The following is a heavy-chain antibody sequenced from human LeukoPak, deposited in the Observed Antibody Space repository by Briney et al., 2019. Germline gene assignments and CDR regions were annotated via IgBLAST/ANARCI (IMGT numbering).Heavy chain of an antibody. CDR2: ISGSGGST. D-gene: IGHD3-22*01. V-gene: IGHV3-23*01. Sequence: GGSLRLSCAASGFTFSSYAMSWVRQAPGKGVEWVSAISGSGGSTYYADSVKGGFTISRENSKKTLYMKMNRLGEEETAVYYCAKDPPSYDSSGYSYYFDYWGQGTLVTV. J-gene: IGHJ4*02. CDR3: AKDPPSYDSSGYSYYFDY. CDR1: GFTFSSYA.